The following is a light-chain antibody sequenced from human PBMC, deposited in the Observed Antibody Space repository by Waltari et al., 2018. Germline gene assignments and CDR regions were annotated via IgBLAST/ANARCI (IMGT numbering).Light chain of an antibody. CDR3: QQYYSPPWT. J-gene: IGKJ1*01. Sequence: DIVMTQSPDSLAVSLGARATINGKSSQSVLYTSNNKNYLAWYQQKPGQPPKLLFYWASTRESGVPDRFSGSGSGTDFTLTISGLQAEDVAVYYCQQYYSPPWTFGQGTQVEIK. CDR1: QSVLYTSNNKNY. V-gene: IGKV4-1*01. CDR2: WAS.